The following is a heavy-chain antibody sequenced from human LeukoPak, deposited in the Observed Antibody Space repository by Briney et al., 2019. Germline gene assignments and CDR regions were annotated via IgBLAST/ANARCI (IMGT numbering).Heavy chain of an antibody. CDR3: ARVSTVTTSFDY. CDR1: GGSISSYY. Sequence: SETLSLTCTVSGGSISSYYWSWIRQPAGRGLEWIGRIYTSGTTHYNPSIKSRVTMSVDTSKNQFSLKLSSVTAADTTVYYCARVSTVTTSFDYWGQGTLVTVSS. CDR2: IYTSGTT. J-gene: IGHJ4*02. D-gene: IGHD4-17*01. V-gene: IGHV4-4*07.